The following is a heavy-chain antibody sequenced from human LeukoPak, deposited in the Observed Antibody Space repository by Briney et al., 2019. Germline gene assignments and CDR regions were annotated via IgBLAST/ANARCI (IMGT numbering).Heavy chain of an antibody. J-gene: IGHJ4*02. CDR1: GFTFSSYA. CDR3: ARDKTVGPTLLDY. D-gene: IGHD1-26*01. Sequence: SGRSLRLSCAASGFTFSSYAMHWVRQAPGKGLEWVAVISYDGSNKYYADSVKGRFTISRDNSKNTLYLQMNSLRAEDTAVYYCARDKTVGPTLLDYWGQGTLVTVSS. CDR2: ISYDGSNK. V-gene: IGHV3-30*04.